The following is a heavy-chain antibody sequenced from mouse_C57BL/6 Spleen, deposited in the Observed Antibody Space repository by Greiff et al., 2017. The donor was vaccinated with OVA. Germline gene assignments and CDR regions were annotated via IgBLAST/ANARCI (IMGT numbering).Heavy chain of an antibody. D-gene: IGHD2-1*01. V-gene: IGHV5-17*01. Sequence: EVQLVESGGGLVKPGGSLKLSCAASGFTFSDYGMHWVRQAPEKGLEWVAYISSGSSTIYYADTVKGRFTISRDNAKNTLFLQMTSLRSEDTAMYYCARAGGNYGGYFDVWGTGTTVTVSS. J-gene: IGHJ1*03. CDR3: ARAGGNYGGYFDV. CDR2: ISSGSSTI. CDR1: GFTFSDYG.